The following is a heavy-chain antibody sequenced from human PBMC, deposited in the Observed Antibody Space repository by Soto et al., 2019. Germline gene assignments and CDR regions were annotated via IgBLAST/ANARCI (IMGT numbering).Heavy chain of an antibody. CDR2: IGTAGDT. V-gene: IGHV3-13*01. D-gene: IGHD2-15*01. Sequence: EVQLVESGGGLVQPGGSLRLSGAASGFTFSNYDMHWVRQVTGKGLEWVSTIGTAGDTYYPGSVKGRFTISRENAKNSLYLQMNSLRAEDTAVYYCARGRLISLYYFYYWGQGTLVTVSS. J-gene: IGHJ4*02. CDR3: ARGRLISLYYFYY. CDR1: GFTFSNYD.